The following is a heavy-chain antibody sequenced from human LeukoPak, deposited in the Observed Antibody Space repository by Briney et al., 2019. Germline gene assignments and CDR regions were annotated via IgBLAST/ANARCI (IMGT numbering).Heavy chain of an antibody. J-gene: IGHJ4*02. Sequence: PSETLSLTCAVYGGSFSGYYWSWIRQPPGKGLEWIGEINHSGSTNYNPSLKSRVTISVDTSKNQFSLKLSSVTAADTAVYYCASLTSQNIVKDYWGQGTLVTVSS. CDR1: GGSFSGYY. D-gene: IGHD2/OR15-2a*01. V-gene: IGHV4-34*01. CDR2: INHSGST. CDR3: ASLTSQNIVKDY.